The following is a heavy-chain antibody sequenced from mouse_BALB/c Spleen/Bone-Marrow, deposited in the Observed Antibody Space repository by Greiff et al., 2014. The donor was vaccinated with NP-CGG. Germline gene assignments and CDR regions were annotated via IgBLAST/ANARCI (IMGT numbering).Heavy chain of an antibody. D-gene: IGHD2-14*01. CDR3: ARSGKVRNAMDY. CDR2: ISGYYGDA. V-gene: IGHV1S137*01. J-gene: IGHJ4*01. CDR1: GYTFTDYA. Sequence: QVQLQQSGAELVRPGVSVKISCKGSGYTFTDYAIHWVKQSHAKSLGWIGLISGYYGDAIYNQKFKGKATMTVDKSSSTAYMDLARLTSEDSAIYHCARSGKVRNAMDYWGQGTSVTVSS.